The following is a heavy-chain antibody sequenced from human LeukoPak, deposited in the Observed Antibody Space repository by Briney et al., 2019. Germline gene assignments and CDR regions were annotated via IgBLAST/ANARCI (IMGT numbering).Heavy chain of an antibody. J-gene: IGHJ4*02. CDR3: ARDPVGVVPAAPTR. CDR1: GVTFSSYW. V-gene: IGHV3-7*01. D-gene: IGHD2-2*01. CDR2: IKQDGSEK. Sequence: PGGSLRLSCAASGVTFSSYWMSWGRQAPGKGLEGVAHIKQDGSEKYYVDSVKGRFTISRDNAKNSLYLQMNSLRAEDTAVYYCARDPVGVVPAAPTRWGQGTLVTVSS.